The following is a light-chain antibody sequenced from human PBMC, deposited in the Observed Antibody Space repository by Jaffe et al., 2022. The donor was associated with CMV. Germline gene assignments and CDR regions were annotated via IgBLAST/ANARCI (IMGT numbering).Light chain of an antibody. J-gene: IGKJ1*01. V-gene: IGKV3-15*01. CDR3: QQCNEWPRT. CDR2: GSS. CDR1: QSVRNN. Sequence: EIVMTQSPATLSVSPGGRATLSCRASQSVRNNLAWYQLKPGQAPRLLIYGSSTRATGIASRFSGSGSGTEFTLTISSLESEDFAVYFCQQCNEWPRTFGQGTKVELK.